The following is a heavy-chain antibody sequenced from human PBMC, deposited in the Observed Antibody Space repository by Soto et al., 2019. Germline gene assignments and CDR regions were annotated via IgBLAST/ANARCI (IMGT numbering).Heavy chain of an antibody. Sequence: QVQLVQSGAEVKRPGSSVKVSCKASGDTFSFYSINWVRQAPGLGLEWMGRVNPILSLSNYAQRFQGRVTMNADKSKSTAYMVISSLRSEDTAIYYCATSYGSGYRAFDYWGQGAQVIVSS. D-gene: IGHD3-10*01. CDR3: ATSYGSGYRAFDY. J-gene: IGHJ4*02. CDR2: VNPILSLS. CDR1: GDTFSFYS. V-gene: IGHV1-69*02.